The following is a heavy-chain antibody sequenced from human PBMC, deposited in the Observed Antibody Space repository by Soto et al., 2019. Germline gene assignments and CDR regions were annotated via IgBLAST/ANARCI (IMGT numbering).Heavy chain of an antibody. J-gene: IGHJ4*02. CDR1: GFTFSSYA. Sequence: EVQLLESGGGWVQPGGSLRLSCAASGFTFSSYAMSWVRQAPGKGLEWVSAISGSGGSTYYADSVKGRFTISRDNSKNTLYLQMNSLRAEDTAVYYCAKGGVVVPGAFDYWGQGTLVTVSS. CDR2: ISGSGGST. CDR3: AKGGVVVPGAFDY. V-gene: IGHV3-23*01. D-gene: IGHD2-2*01.